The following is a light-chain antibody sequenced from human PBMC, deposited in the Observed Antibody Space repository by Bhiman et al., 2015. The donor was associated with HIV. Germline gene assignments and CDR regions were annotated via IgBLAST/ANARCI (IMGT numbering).Light chain of an antibody. V-gene: IGLV1-40*01. Sequence: QSALTQPASVSGSPGQSITISCTGTTSDVGGYNYVSWYQQLPGTAPKLLIYGNTNRPSGVPDRFSGSKSGTSASLAITGLQADDEADYYCQSYDSSLSAPYVFGTGTKVTVL. CDR3: QSYDSSLSAPYV. CDR2: GNT. CDR1: TSDVGGYNY. J-gene: IGLJ1*01.